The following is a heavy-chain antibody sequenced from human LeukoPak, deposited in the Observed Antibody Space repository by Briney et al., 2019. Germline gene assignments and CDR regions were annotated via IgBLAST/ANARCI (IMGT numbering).Heavy chain of an antibody. J-gene: IGHJ3*02. V-gene: IGHV3-30*18. CDR2: ISYDGSNK. D-gene: IGHD2-2*02. Sequence: GGSLRLSCAASGFTFSSYGMHWVRQAPGKGLEWVAAISYDGSNKYYADSVKGRFTISRDNSKNTLYLQMNSLRAEDTAVYYCAKDSSIVPAAISAFDIWGQGTMVTVSS. CDR3: AKDSSIVPAAISAFDI. CDR1: GFTFSSYG.